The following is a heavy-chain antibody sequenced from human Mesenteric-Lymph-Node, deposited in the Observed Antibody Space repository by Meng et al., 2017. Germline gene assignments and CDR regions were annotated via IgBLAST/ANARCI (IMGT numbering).Heavy chain of an antibody. D-gene: IGHD3-22*01. CDR1: GYTFTSYA. V-gene: IGHV7-4-1*02. CDR3: ARVESSGYYYLFDY. J-gene: IGHJ4*02. Sequence: QVKLVQLGAELKKPGASVTVSCKASGYTFTSYAMNWVRQAPGQGLEWMGWINTNTGNPTYAQGFTGRFVFSLDTSVSTAYLQISSLKAEDTAVYYCARVESSGYYYLFDYWGQGTLVTVSS. CDR2: INTNTGNP.